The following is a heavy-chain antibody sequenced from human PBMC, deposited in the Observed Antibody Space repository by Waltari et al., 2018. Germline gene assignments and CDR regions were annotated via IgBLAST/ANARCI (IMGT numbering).Heavy chain of an antibody. Sequence: EVQLVESGGGLVQPGGSLRLSCAASGFPFMNYWMHWVRQVPGKGLVWVSRINSDGRSTSYADSVKGRFTISRDNAKNMVFLQMNTLRAEDTAVYYCARDRWNPGYYGLDVWGQGTTVTVSS. CDR2: INSDGRST. J-gene: IGHJ6*02. CDR3: ARDRWNPGYYGLDV. V-gene: IGHV3-74*01. CDR1: GFPFMNYW. D-gene: IGHD1-1*01.